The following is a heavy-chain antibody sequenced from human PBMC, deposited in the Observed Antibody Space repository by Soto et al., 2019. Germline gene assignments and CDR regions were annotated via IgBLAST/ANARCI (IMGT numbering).Heavy chain of an antibody. D-gene: IGHD3-9*01. V-gene: IGHV3-73*01. Sequence: PGGSLRLSCAASGFTFSGSAMHWVRQASGKGLEWVGRIRSKANSYATAYAASVKGRFTISRDDSKNTAYLQMNSLKTEDTAVYYCTSSARLDYDILTWQPDYWGQGTLVTVLL. J-gene: IGHJ4*02. CDR1: GFTFSGSA. CDR2: IRSKANSYAT. CDR3: TSSARLDYDILTWQPDY.